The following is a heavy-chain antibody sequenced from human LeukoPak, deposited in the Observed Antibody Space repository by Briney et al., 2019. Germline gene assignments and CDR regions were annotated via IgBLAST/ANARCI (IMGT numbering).Heavy chain of an antibody. CDR1: RYSFTGYY. D-gene: IGHD2-2*01. CDR2: INPNSGGT. Sequence: GASVKVSCKASRYSFTGYYMHWVRQAPGQGLEWMGWINPNSGGTNYAQKFQGRVTMTRDTSISTAYMELSRLRSDDTAVYYCARDRLSCSSTSCYAHYGMDVWGQGTTVTVSS. J-gene: IGHJ6*02. V-gene: IGHV1-2*02. CDR3: ARDRLSCSSTSCYAHYGMDV.